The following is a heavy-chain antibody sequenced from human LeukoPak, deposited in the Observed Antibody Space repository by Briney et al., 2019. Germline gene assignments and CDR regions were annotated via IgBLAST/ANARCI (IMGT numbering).Heavy chain of an antibody. D-gene: IGHD4-17*01. Sequence: GGSLRLSCEASGFTFSSYGMHWVRQAPGKGLEWVAVISYDGSNKYYADSVKGRFTISRDNSKNTLYLQMNSLRAEDTAVYYCARGDDYGDLYGMDVWGQGTTVTVSS. CDR3: ARGDDYGDLYGMDV. CDR1: GFTFSSYG. CDR2: ISYDGSNK. V-gene: IGHV3-30*03. J-gene: IGHJ6*02.